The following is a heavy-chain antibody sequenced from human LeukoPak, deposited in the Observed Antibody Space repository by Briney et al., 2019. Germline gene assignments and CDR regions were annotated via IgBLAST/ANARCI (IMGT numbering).Heavy chain of an antibody. CDR1: GFTFSNYG. J-gene: IGHJ4*02. CDR2: ISYDGNNK. CDR3: AKGSYDTSGYYAVGFDY. D-gene: IGHD3-22*01. V-gene: IGHV3-30*18. Sequence: PGGSLRLSCAASGFTFSNYGMHWVRQAPGKGLEWVAVISYDGNNKFYADSLKGRFTISRDNSKNILYLQMNSLRTEDTAVYYCAKGSYDTSGYYAVGFDYWGQGTLVTVSS.